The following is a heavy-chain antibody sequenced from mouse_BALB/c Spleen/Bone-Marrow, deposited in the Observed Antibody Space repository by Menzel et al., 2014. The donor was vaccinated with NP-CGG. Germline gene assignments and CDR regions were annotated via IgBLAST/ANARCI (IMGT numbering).Heavy chain of an antibody. Sequence: EVKLVESGGGLVKPGGSLKLSCAASGFTFXDYYMYWVRQTPEKRLEWVATISDGGSYTYYPDSVKGRFTISRDSAKNNLYLQMSSLKSEDTAMYYCARGGQLGAMDYWGQGTSVTVSS. CDR2: ISDGGSYT. D-gene: IGHD3-2*01. V-gene: IGHV5-4*02. CDR3: ARGGQLGAMDY. J-gene: IGHJ4*01. CDR1: GFTFXDYY.